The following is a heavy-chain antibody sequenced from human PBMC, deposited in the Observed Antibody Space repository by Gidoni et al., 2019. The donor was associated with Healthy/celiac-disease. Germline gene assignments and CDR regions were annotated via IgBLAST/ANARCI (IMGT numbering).Heavy chain of an antibody. Sequence: QVQLQQWGAGLLKPSETLSLTCAVYGGSFSGYYWSWIRQPPGKGLEWIGEINHSGSTNYNPSLKGRVTISVDTSKNQFSLKLSSVTAADTAVYYCARGRYYYGSGSYYTSHWGQGTLVTVSS. V-gene: IGHV4-34*01. CDR2: INHSGST. CDR3: ARGRYYYGSGSYYTSH. CDR1: GGSFSGYY. J-gene: IGHJ4*02. D-gene: IGHD3-10*01.